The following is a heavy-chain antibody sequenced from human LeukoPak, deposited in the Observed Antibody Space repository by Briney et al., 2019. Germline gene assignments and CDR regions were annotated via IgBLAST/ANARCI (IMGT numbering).Heavy chain of an antibody. J-gene: IGHJ4*02. Sequence: SQTLSLTCTVSGGSITASDYYWGWIRQPPGRGLEWIGYISNSGSTYYSSSLKSRVTMFVDMSKNQFSLRLSSVTAADTAVYYCARHRAYSSSSPFDYWGQGTLVTVSS. CDR3: ARHRAYSSSSPFDY. CDR2: ISNSGST. V-gene: IGHV4-30-4*01. CDR1: GGSITASDYY. D-gene: IGHD6-6*01.